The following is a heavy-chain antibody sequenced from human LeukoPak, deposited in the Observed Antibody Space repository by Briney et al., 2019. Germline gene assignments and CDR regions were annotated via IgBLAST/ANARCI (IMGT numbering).Heavy chain of an antibody. D-gene: IGHD3-16*01. CDR3: ARDLAMITFGGEDLDY. Sequence: GGSLRLSCAASGFIFSSYGMHWVRQAPGKGLEWVANIKQDGSEKYYVDSVKGRFTISRDNAKNSLYLQMNSLRAEDTAVYYCARDLAMITFGGEDLDYWGQGTLVTVSS. V-gene: IGHV3-7*01. CDR1: GFIFSSYG. J-gene: IGHJ4*02. CDR2: IKQDGSEK.